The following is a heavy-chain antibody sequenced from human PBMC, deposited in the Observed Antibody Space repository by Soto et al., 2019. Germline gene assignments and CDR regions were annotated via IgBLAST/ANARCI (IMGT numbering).Heavy chain of an antibody. D-gene: IGHD5-18*01. Sequence: QVQLVQSGAEVKKPGASVKVSCKASGYTFTSYYMHWVRQAPGQGLEWMGIINPSGGSTSYAQKFQGRVTMTRDTSTSTVYMELSSLRSEATAVYYCARDPTSAGYDYWGQGTLVTVSS. J-gene: IGHJ4*02. V-gene: IGHV1-46*03. CDR1: GYTFTSYY. CDR3: ARDPTSAGYDY. CDR2: INPSGGST.